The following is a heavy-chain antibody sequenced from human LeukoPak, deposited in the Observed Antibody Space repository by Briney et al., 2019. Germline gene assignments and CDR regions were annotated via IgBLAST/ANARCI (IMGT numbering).Heavy chain of an antibody. V-gene: IGHV4-39*07. Sequence: SETLSLTCTVSGGSISSSTYYWGWIRQPPGKGLEWIGSIYYSGSTYYNPSLKSRVTISVDTSKNQFSLKLSSVTAADTAVYYCARVSRVSGSSFYYYYYMDVWGKGTTVTVSS. CDR1: GGSISSSTYY. CDR3: ARVSRVSGSSFYYYYYMDV. CDR2: IYYSGST. D-gene: IGHD1-26*01. J-gene: IGHJ6*03.